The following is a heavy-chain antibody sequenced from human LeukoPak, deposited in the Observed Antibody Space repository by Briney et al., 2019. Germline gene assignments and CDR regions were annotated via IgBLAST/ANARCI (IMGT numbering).Heavy chain of an antibody. J-gene: IGHJ3*02. D-gene: IGHD6-13*01. CDR3: ATHKAATNAFDI. Sequence: PGGSLRLSCAASGFTFSNAWMNWVRQAPGKGLEWVGRIRSKTDGGTTDNAAPVKSRFTISRDDSKNMLYLEMNSLQTEDTAVYYCATHKAATNAFDIWGQGTVVTVSS. CDR1: GFTFSNAW. V-gene: IGHV3-15*01. CDR2: IRSKTDGGTT.